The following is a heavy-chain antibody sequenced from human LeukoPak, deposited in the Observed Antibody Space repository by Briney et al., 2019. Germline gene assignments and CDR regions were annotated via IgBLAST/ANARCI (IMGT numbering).Heavy chain of an antibody. Sequence: PGGSLRLSCAASGFTFSSYAMSWVRQAPGKGLEWVSAISGSGGSTYYADSVKGRFTISRDNYKNTLYLQMNSLRAEDTAVYYCAKDRAVLLWFGEYDAFDIWGQGTMVTVSS. CDR1: GFTFSSYA. V-gene: IGHV3-23*01. CDR3: AKDRAVLLWFGEYDAFDI. J-gene: IGHJ3*02. CDR2: ISGSGGST. D-gene: IGHD3-10*01.